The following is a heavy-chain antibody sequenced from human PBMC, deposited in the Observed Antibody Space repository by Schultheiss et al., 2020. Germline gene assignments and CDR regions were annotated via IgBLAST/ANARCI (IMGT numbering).Heavy chain of an antibody. Sequence: GGSLRLSCAASGFTFSGSAMHWVRQASGKGLEWVGRIRSKANSYATAYAASVKGRFTISRDDSKNTLYLQMSSLRADDTAVYYCARRLQLQVLPVHFGMDVWGQGTTVTVSS. CDR1: GFTFSGSA. V-gene: IGHV3-73*01. J-gene: IGHJ6*01. CDR2: IRSKANSYAT. D-gene: IGHD1-26*01. CDR3: ARRLQLQVLPVHFGMDV.